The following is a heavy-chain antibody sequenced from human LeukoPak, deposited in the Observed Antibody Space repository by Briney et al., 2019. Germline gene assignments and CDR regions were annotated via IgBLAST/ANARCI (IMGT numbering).Heavy chain of an antibody. CDR1: GFTVSSNY. J-gene: IGHJ1*01. D-gene: IGHD5-18*01. CDR2: IYSGGST. CDR3: ARDLGYSYGPEYFQH. V-gene: IGHV3-66*01. Sequence: GGSLRLSCAASGFTVSSNYMSWVRQAPGKGLEWVSVIYSGGSTYYADSVKGRFTISRDNSKNTLYPQMNSLRAEDTAVYYCARDLGYSYGPEYFQHWGQGTLVTVSS.